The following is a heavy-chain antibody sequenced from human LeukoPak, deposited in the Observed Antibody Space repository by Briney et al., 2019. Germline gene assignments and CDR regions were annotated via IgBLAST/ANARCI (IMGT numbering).Heavy chain of an antibody. CDR2: IRYDGSNK. J-gene: IGHJ4*02. D-gene: IGHD4-23*01. V-gene: IGHV3-30*02. CDR1: GFTFSSYG. CDR3: AKDKLRWATEDY. Sequence: HPGGSLRLSCAASGFTFSSYGMHWVRQAPGKGLEWVAFIRYDGSNKYYADSVKGRFTISRDNSKNTLYLQMNSLRAEDTAVYYCAKDKLRWATEDYWGQGTLATVSS.